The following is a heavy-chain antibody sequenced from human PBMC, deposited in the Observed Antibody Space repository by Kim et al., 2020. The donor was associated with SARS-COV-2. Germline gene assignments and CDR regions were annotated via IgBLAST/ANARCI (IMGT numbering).Heavy chain of an antibody. V-gene: IGHV3-15*01. CDR2: IKSKTDGGTT. CDR3: TTGRGNRYFDWLLSFPNTADY. J-gene: IGHJ4*02. D-gene: IGHD3-9*01. Sequence: GGSLRLSCAASGFTFSNAWMSWVRQAPGKGLEWVGRIKSKTDGGTTDYAAPVKGRFTISRDDSKNTLYLQMNSLKTEDTAVYYCTTGRGNRYFDWLLSFPNTADYWGQGTLVTVSS. CDR1: GFTFSNAW.